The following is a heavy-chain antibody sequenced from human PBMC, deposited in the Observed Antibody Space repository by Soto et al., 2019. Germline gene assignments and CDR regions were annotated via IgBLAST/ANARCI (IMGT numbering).Heavy chain of an antibody. Sequence: PSETLSLTCAVYGGSFSGYYWTWIRQPPGTGLEWIGEINHSGSTNYNPSLKSRVTISVDTSKNQFSLKLTSVTAADTAVYYCARDKITAHFDYWAQGTLVTVS. CDR1: GGSFSGYY. D-gene: IGHD3-10*01. J-gene: IGHJ4*01. CDR2: INHSGST. CDR3: ARDKITAHFDY. V-gene: IGHV4-34*01.